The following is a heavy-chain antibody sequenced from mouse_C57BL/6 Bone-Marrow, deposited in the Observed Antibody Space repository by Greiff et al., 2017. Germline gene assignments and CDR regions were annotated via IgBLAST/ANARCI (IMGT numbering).Heavy chain of an antibody. CDR1: GYAFSSYW. Sequence: VQLKESGAELVKPGASVKISCKASGYAFSSYWMNWVKQRPGKGLEWIGQIYPGDGDTNYNGKFKGKATLTADKSSSTAYLQLSSLTSEDSAVYFCASSDYYGSGAYWGQGTLVTVSA. D-gene: IGHD1-1*01. CDR3: ASSDYYGSGAY. CDR2: IYPGDGDT. J-gene: IGHJ3*01. V-gene: IGHV1-80*01.